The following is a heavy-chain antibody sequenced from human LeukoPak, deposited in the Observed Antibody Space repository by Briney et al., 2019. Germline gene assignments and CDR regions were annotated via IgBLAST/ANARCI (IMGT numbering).Heavy chain of an antibody. V-gene: IGHV4-4*07. CDR2: IYTSGTT. J-gene: IGHJ4*02. CDR1: GDSFSSYY. CDR3: ARQGSLRLGELSLI. Sequence: SETLSLTCTVSGDSFSSYYWSWIRQPAGKGLEWIGRIYTSGTTNYNPSLQSRVTMSVDTSKNQFSLRLISVTAADTAVYYCARQGSLRLGELSLIWGQGTLVTVSS. D-gene: IGHD3-16*02.